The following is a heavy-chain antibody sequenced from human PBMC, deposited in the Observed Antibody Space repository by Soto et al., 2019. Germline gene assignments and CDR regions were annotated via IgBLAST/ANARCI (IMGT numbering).Heavy chain of an antibody. CDR2: IFYTGST. CDR1: GYSISNTNW. V-gene: IGHV4-28*01. J-gene: IGHJ5*02. CDR3: AMAYYDTKGYSLDP. Sequence: SETLSLTCAVSGYSISNTNWWGWIRQPPGKGLEWIGYIFYTGSTYYDPSLRSRVTMSLDTSKNQFSLKLSSVTAADTAVYYCAMAYYDTKGYSLDPWGLGTLVTVS. D-gene: IGHD3-16*01.